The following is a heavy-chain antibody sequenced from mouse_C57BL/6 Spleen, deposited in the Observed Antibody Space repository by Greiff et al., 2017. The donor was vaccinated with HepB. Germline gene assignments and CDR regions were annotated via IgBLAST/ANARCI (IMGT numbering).Heavy chain of an antibody. Sequence: EVKLVESGGGLVQPGGSLKLSCAASGFTFSDYYMYWVRQTPEKRLEWVAYISNGGGSTYYPDTVKGRFTISRDNAKNTLYLQMSRLKSEDTAMYYCARQITDGYYPYYAMDYWGQGTSVTVSS. CDR2: ISNGGGST. CDR1: GFTFSDYY. V-gene: IGHV5-12*01. CDR3: ARQITDGYYPYYAMDY. J-gene: IGHJ4*01. D-gene: IGHD2-3*01.